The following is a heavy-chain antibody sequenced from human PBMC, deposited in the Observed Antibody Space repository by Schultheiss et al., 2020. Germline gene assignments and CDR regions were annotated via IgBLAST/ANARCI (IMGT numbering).Heavy chain of an antibody. CDR2: IYHSGST. CDR3: AREGDSYSGYDTTYYYYMDV. J-gene: IGHJ6*03. V-gene: IGHV4-34*01. CDR1: GGSFSGYY. Sequence: SETLSLTCAVYGGSFSGYYWSWIRQPPGKGLEWIGSIYHSGSTNYNPSLKSRVTISVDTSKNQFSLKLSSVTAADTAVYYCAREGDSYSGYDTTYYYYMDVWGKGTTVTVSS. D-gene: IGHD5-12*01.